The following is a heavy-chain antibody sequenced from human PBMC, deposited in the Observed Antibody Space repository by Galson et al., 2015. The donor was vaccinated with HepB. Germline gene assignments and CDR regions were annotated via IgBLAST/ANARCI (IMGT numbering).Heavy chain of an antibody. CDR1: GGSISSYY. V-gene: IGHV4-59*08. CDR3: ARQLEEYSYGDAFDI. J-gene: IGHJ3*02. CDR2: IYYSGST. Sequence: ETLSLTCTVSGGSISSYYWSWIRQPPGKGLEWIGYIYYSGSTNYNPSLKSRVTISVDTSKNQFSLKLSSVTAADTAVYYCARQLEEYSYGDAFDIWGQGTMVTVSS. D-gene: IGHD5-18*01.